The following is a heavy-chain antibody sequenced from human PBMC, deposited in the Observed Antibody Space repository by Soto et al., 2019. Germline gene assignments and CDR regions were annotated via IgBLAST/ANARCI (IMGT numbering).Heavy chain of an antibody. CDR3: ARGHDYGDNLYYYGMDV. D-gene: IGHD4-17*01. CDR1: GGTFSSYA. V-gene: IGHV1-69*01. CDR2: IIPIFGTA. J-gene: IGHJ6*02. Sequence: QVQLVQSGAEVKMPGSSVKVSCKASGGTFSSYAISWVRQAPGQGLEWMGGIIPIFGTANYAQKFQGRVTITADESTSTAYMELSSLRSEDTAVYYCARGHDYGDNLYYYGMDVWGQGTTVTVSS.